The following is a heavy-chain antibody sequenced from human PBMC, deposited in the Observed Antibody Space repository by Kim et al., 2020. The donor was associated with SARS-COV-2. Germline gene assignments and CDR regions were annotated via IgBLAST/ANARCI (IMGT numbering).Heavy chain of an antibody. D-gene: IGHD6-19*01. Sequence: ADSVRGRCTISRDNATNSQYLQMNSVRGEDTAVYYCARDMVAGRDDAFDIWGQGTMVTVSS. J-gene: IGHJ3*02. V-gene: IGHV3-48*03. CDR3: ARDMVAGRDDAFDI.